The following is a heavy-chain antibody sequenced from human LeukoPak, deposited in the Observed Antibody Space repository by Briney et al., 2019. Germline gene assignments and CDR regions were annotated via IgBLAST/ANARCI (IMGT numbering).Heavy chain of an antibody. CDR1: GGTFSSYT. J-gene: IGHJ4*02. CDR2: IIPVFDTP. CDR3: ARPADHYYYENRFDY. V-gene: IGHV1-69*13. D-gene: IGHD3-22*01. Sequence: GASVKVSCKASGGTFSSYTIGWVRQAPGQGLEWMGGIIPVFDTPNYAQKFPGRVTITADESTSTAYMELSSLRSEDTAVYFCARPADHYYYENRFDYWGQGTLVTVSS.